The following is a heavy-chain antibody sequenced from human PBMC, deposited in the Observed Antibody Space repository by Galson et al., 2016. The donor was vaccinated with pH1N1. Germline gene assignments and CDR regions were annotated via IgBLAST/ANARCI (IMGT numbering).Heavy chain of an antibody. J-gene: IGHJ4*02. V-gene: IGHV3-23*01. D-gene: IGHD2-8*01. CDR3: SKSSTIPGVLIDS. CDR2: ITGSGTTP. Sequence: SLRLSCAASGFTFRTYDMTWVRQAPGKGLDWVSSITGSGTTPSYADSVKGRFTISRDNSKKTLYLQMNSLRADDTAFYYCSKSSTIPGVLIDSWGQGTLVTVSS. CDR1: GFTFRTYD.